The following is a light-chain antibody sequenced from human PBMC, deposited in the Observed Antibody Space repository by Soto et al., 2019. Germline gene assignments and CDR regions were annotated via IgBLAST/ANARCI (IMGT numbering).Light chain of an antibody. CDR2: EVS. CDR1: SSDVGGYNY. J-gene: IGLJ2*01. CDR3: SSYASSNNLV. Sequence: QSALTQPPSASGSPGQSVTISCTGTSSDVGGYNYVSWYQQHPGKAPKLMIYEVSKRPSGVPDRFSGSKSGNTASLTVSGLQAEDEAYYYCSSYASSNNLVFGGGTQLTVL. V-gene: IGLV2-8*01.